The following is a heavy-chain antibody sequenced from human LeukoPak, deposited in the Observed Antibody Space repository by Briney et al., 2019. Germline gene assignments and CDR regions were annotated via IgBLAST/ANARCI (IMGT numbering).Heavy chain of an antibody. CDR2: ISSSSSTI. CDR3: ARASLAAAGTEYWFDP. CDR1: GFTFSSYS. J-gene: IGHJ5*02. Sequence: GGSLRLSCAASGFTFSSYSMNWVRQAPGKGLEWVSYISSSSSTIYYADSVKGRFTISRDNAKSSLYLQMSSLRAEDTAVYYCARASLAAAGTEYWFDPWGQGTLVTVSS. V-gene: IGHV3-48*04. D-gene: IGHD6-13*01.